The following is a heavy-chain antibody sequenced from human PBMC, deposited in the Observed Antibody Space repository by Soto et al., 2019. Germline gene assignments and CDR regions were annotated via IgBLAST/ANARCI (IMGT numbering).Heavy chain of an antibody. Sequence: ASVKVSCKVPGYTLTELSMHWVRQAPGKGLEWMGGFDPEDGETIYAQKFQGRVTMTEDTSTDTAYMELSSLRSEDTAVYYCATVAYDFWSGYFIGFDYWGQGTLVTSPQ. J-gene: IGHJ4*02. CDR2: FDPEDGET. D-gene: IGHD3-3*01. CDR1: GYTLTELS. CDR3: ATVAYDFWSGYFIGFDY. V-gene: IGHV1-24*01.